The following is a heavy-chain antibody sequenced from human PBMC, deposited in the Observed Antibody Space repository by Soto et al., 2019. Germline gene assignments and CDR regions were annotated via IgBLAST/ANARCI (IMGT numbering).Heavy chain of an antibody. CDR3: ARGIGYLDYYYYYMDV. J-gene: IGHJ6*03. D-gene: IGHD2-2*03. V-gene: IGHV4-34*01. Sequence: PSETLSLTCAVYGGSFSGYYWSWIRQPPGKGLEWIGEVNHSGSTNYNPSLKSRVTISVDTSKNQFSLKLCSVTAADTAVYYCARGIGYLDYYYYYMDVWGKGTTVTVSS. CDR2: VNHSGST. CDR1: GGSFSGYY.